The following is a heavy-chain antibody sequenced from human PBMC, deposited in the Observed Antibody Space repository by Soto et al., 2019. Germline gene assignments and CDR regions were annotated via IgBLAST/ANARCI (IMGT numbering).Heavy chain of an antibody. V-gene: IGHV4-4*02. Sequence: SETLSRTCALSGGSISSSNWCSWVRQPPGKGLEWIGEIYHSGSTNYNPSLKSRVTISVDKSKNQFSLKLSSVTAADTAVYYCATYSSSWYYFDYWGQGTLVIVSS. J-gene: IGHJ4*02. CDR2: IYHSGST. CDR3: ATYSSSWYYFDY. CDR1: GGSISSSNW. D-gene: IGHD6-13*01.